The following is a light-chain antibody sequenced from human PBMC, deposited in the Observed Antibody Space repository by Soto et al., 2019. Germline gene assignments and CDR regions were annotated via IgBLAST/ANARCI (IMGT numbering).Light chain of an antibody. J-gene: IGKJ4*01. CDR1: QILNSIY. V-gene: IGKV3-20*01. CDR2: STS. Sequence: EIVLTQSPGTLSLSPGERATLSCRASQILNSIYIAWYQQRPGQAPRLLIYSTSKRATGIPDRFSGSGSGTDFTLTISRLETEDFAVYYCHQYGNSPLTFGGGTKVEIK. CDR3: HQYGNSPLT.